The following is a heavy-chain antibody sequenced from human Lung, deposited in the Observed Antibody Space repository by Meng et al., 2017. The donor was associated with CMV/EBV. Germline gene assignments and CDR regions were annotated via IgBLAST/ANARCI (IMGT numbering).Heavy chain of an antibody. D-gene: IGHD4-23*01. CDR1: GDAFSYT. CDR3: ARGEAGNSGSGYFDL. Sequence: SVKVSXKAPGDAFSYTINWVRQAPGQGLEWMGRIIPVLTMPIYAQKFQGRVTFTADRSTSTVYMDLSSLRSEDTAVYYCARGEAGNSGSGYFDLGGRYTLGTVSS. J-gene: IGHJ2*01. V-gene: IGHV1-69*02. CDR2: IIPVLTMP.